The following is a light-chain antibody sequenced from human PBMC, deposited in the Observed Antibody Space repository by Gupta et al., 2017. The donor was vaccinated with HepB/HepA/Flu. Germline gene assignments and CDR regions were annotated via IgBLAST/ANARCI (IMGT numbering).Light chain of an antibody. J-gene: IGKJ4*01. V-gene: IGKV3-11*01. CDR1: QSVSRN. CDR3: HRRSTWPLT. CDR2: DVC. Sequence: LTQTPATLSLSPGERATLSCRASQSVSRNLAWFQQKPGQAPRLLIYDVCDSATRTPARFTGSRSGTDFTLTISSPVPEDSAIYYCHRRSTWPLTFGGGTRVEIK.